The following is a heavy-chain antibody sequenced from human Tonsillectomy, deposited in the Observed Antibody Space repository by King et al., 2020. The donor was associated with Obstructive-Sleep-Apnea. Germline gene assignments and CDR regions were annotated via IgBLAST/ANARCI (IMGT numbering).Heavy chain of an antibody. J-gene: IGHJ4*02. CDR1: GFTFSNAW. V-gene: IGHV3-15*01. CDR2: IKSKTDGGTT. CDR3: TTDLMGQQLAYNIFDY. Sequence: VQLVESGGGLVKPGGSLRLSCAASGFTFSNAWMSWVRQAPGKGLEWVGRIKSKTDGGTTDYAAPVKGRFTISRDDSKNTLYLQMNSLKTEDTAVYYCTTDLMGQQLAYNIFDYWGQGTLVTVSS. D-gene: IGHD6-13*01.